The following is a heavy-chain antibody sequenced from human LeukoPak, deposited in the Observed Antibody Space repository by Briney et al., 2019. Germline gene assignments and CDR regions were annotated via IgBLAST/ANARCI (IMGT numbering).Heavy chain of an antibody. CDR3: ASDYGDYVHDAFDI. V-gene: IGHV1-3*01. Sequence: ASVKVSCKASGYTFTSYAMHWVRQAPGQRLEWMGWINAGNGNTKYSQKFQGRVTITRDPSASTAYMELSSLRSEDTAVYYCASDYGDYVHDAFDIWGQGTMVTVSS. J-gene: IGHJ3*02. D-gene: IGHD4-17*01. CDR1: GYTFTSYA. CDR2: INAGNGNT.